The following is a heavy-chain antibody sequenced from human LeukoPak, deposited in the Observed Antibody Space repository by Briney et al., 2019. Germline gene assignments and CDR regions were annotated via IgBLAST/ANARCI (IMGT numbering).Heavy chain of an antibody. V-gene: IGHV6-1*01. J-gene: IGHJ6*03. CDR2: TYYRSKWYN. CDR1: GDSVSSNSAA. Sequence: SQTLSLTCAISGDSVSSNSAAWNWIRQSPSRGLEWLGRTYYRSKWYNDYAVSVKSRITINPDTSKNQFSLQLNSVTPEDTAVYYCARGCHFDFWSGYISPYYYYMDVWGKGTTVTVSS. CDR3: ARGCHFDFWSGYISPYYYYMDV. D-gene: IGHD3-3*01.